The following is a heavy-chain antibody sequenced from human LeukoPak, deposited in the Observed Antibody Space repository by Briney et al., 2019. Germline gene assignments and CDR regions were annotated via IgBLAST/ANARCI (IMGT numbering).Heavy chain of an antibody. D-gene: IGHD3-9*01. J-gene: IGHJ4*02. CDR3: ARGGGVDILTGFQY. CDR1: GGPFDSGSYY. CDR2: MYYSVIT. Sequence: PSETLSLTCTVSGGPFDSGSYYWGWIRQPPGKGLEWIGAMYYSVITYYNPSLKSRVTISVDTSKNQFSLRLRSVTAADTAVYYCARGGGVDILTGFQYWGQGTLVTVSS. V-gene: IGHV4-39*01.